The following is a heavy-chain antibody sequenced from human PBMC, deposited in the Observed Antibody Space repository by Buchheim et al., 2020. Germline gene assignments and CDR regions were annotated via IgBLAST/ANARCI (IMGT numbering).Heavy chain of an antibody. J-gene: IGHJ4*02. CDR2: IYTSGST. V-gene: IGHV4-61*02. CDR3: ARGRGYGEPDY. CDR1: GGSISSGSYY. Sequence: QVQLQESGPGLVKPSQTLSLTCTVSGGSISSGSYYWSWIRQPAGKGLEWIGRIYTSGSTNYNPSLKSRVTISVDTSKNQFSLKLSSVTAADTAVYYCARGRGYGEPDYWGQGTL. D-gene: IGHD4-17*01.